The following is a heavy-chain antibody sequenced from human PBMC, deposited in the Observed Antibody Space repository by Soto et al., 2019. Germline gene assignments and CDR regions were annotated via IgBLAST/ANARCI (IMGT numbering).Heavy chain of an antibody. J-gene: IGHJ2*01. D-gene: IGHD3-3*01. V-gene: IGHV1-69*12. Sequence: QVQLVQSGAEVKKPGSSVKVSCKASGGTFSSYAISWVRQAPGQGLEWMGGIIPIFGTANYAQKFQGRVTITADESRSLASXELSSLRSEDTAVYYCARPNDFWSGYYPKNWYFDLWGRGTLVTVSS. CDR3: ARPNDFWSGYYPKNWYFDL. CDR2: IIPIFGTA. CDR1: GGTFSSYA.